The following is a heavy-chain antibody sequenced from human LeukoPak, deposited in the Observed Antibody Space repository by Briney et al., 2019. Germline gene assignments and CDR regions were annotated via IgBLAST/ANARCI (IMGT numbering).Heavy chain of an antibody. J-gene: IGHJ4*02. V-gene: IGHV4-39*07. CDR3: ARAGGGVDYLDY. CDR1: GGSISSSNYY. CDR2: IYYSGST. Sequence: SETLSLTRTVSGGSISSSNYYWGWIRQPPGKGLEWIGSIYYSGSTYYNPSLKSRVTISVDTSKNQFSLKLSSVTAADTAVYYCARAGGGVDYLDYWGQGTLVTVSS. D-gene: IGHD1-26*01.